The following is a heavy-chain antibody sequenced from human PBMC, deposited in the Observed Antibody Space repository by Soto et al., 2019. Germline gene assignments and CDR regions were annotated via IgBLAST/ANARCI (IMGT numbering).Heavy chain of an antibody. D-gene: IGHD3-3*01. V-gene: IGHV3-64*01. CDR2: ISSNGGST. Sequence: GGSLRLSCAASGFTFSSYAMHWVRQAPGKGLEYVSAISSNGGSTYYANSVKGRFTISRDNSKNTLYLQMGSLRAEDMAVYYCARGRQSVKITIFGVVYYGMDVWGQGTTVTVSS. CDR1: GFTFSSYA. CDR3: ARGRQSVKITIFGVVYYGMDV. J-gene: IGHJ6*02.